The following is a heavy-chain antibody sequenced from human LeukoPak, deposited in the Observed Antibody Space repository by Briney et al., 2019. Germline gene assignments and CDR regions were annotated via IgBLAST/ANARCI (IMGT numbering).Heavy chain of an antibody. Sequence: SETLSLTCNVSGGSISSGSYYWGWIRQPPGKGLEWIGEINHSGSTNYNPSLKSRFTISVDTSKNQFSLKLSSVTAADTAVYYCARGKIGLRVRGVKAWAYFDLWGRGTLVTVSS. CDR2: INHSGST. CDR3: ARGKIGLRVRGVKAWAYFDL. J-gene: IGHJ2*01. CDR1: GGSISSGSYY. D-gene: IGHD3-10*01. V-gene: IGHV4-39*07.